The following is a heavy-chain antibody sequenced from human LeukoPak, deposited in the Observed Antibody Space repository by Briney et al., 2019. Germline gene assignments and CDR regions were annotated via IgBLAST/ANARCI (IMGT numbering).Heavy chain of an antibody. Sequence: SETLSLTCTVSGNSINRGFYWGWIRQPPGKGLEWIGSFYHSVSTYYNPSLKSRVTISVDTSKNQFSLRLSSVTAADTAVYYCARDMRGGNSYYFDSWGQGTLVTVSS. CDR2: FYHSVST. V-gene: IGHV4-38-2*02. J-gene: IGHJ4*02. CDR1: GNSINRGFY. CDR3: ARDMRGGNSYYFDS. D-gene: IGHD4-23*01.